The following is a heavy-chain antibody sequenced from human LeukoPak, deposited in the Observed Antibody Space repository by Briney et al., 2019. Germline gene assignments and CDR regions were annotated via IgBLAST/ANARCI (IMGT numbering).Heavy chain of an antibody. D-gene: IGHD4-17*01. V-gene: IGHV4-39*01. J-gene: IGHJ4*02. CDR1: GVSISSTTYY. CDR2: IYYSGST. CDR3: ARHVSMTTVTFDY. Sequence: SETLSLTCTVSGVSISSTTYYWGWIRQPPGKGLEWIGSIYYSGSTYYNPSLKSRVTLSVDTSNNPFSLKLSSVTATETAVYYCARHVSMTTVTFDYWGQGALVTVSS.